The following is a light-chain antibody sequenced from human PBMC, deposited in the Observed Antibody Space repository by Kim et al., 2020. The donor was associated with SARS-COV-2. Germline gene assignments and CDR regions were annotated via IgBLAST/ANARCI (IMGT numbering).Light chain of an antibody. Sequence: SACVGDRGTIAWRASQDITNYIVWFQQKPGKAHKSLIYAASTLQSGVPAKFSGSGSGTDFTLTIRNLQPEDVATYYCQQYESYPYTFGQGTKLEI. CDR3: QQYESYPYT. J-gene: IGKJ2*01. V-gene: IGKV1-16*02. CDR1: QDITNY. CDR2: AAS.